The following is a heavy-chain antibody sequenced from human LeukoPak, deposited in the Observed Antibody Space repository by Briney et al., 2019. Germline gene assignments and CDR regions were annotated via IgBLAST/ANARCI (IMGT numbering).Heavy chain of an antibody. CDR1: GGTFSSYA. V-gene: IGHV1-69*01. D-gene: IGHD6-13*01. CDR3: ARARAAAGTEFDY. Sequence: SVRVSCKASGGTFSSYAISWVRQAPGQGLEWMGGIIPIFGTADYAQKFQGRVTITADESTSTAYMELSSLRSEDTAVYYCARARAAAGTEFDYWGQGTLVTVSS. J-gene: IGHJ4*02. CDR2: IIPIFGTA.